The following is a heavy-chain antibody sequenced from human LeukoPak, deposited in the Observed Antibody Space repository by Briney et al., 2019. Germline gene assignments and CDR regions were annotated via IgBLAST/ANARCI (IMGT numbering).Heavy chain of an antibody. D-gene: IGHD3-10*01. Sequence: PPETLSLTCTVSGYSISSGYYWGWIRQPPGKGLEWIGSIYHSGSTYYNPSLKSRVTISVDTSKNQFSLKLSSVTAADTAVYYCARGKLKGLWFGELSWFDPWGQGTLVTVSS. CDR1: GYSISSGYY. V-gene: IGHV4-38-2*02. CDR2: IYHSGST. J-gene: IGHJ5*02. CDR3: ARGKLKGLWFGELSWFDP.